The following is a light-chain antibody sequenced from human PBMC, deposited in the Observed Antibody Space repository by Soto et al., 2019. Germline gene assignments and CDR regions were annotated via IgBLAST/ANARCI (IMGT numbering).Light chain of an antibody. Sequence: EIVLTQSPGTLSVSPGERATLSCRASQSVSSNLAWYQQNPGQAPRLLIYGASTRATAIPARFSGSGSGTEFTLTVSSLQSEDFAVYYCQQYNNWPGTFGQGTKVDIK. CDR1: QSVSSN. CDR3: QQYNNWPGT. CDR2: GAS. V-gene: IGKV3-15*01. J-gene: IGKJ1*01.